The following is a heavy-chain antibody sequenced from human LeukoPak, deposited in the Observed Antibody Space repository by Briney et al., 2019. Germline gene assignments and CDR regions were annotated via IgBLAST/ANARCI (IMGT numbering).Heavy chain of an antibody. D-gene: IGHD2-2*01. Sequence: SETLSLTCDVSGGSIRSYYWGWVRQPAGKGLEWIGRIYPSGGTNYNPSLKSRVTISVDKSKNQFSLNLSSVTDADTAVYYCARGAAADWVFDIWGQGTMVTVSS. J-gene: IGHJ3*02. V-gene: IGHV4-4*07. CDR1: GGSIRSYY. CDR3: ARGAAADWVFDI. CDR2: IYPSGGT.